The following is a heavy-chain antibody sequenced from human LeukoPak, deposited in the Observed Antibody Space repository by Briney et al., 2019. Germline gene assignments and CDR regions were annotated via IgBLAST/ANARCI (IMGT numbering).Heavy chain of an antibody. CDR3: ARDLFRGSSSWYGDDY. D-gene: IGHD6-13*01. J-gene: IGHJ4*02. Sequence: KASETLSLTCTVSGGSVSSSGHFWNWVRQAPGKGLEWVSSISSSSSYIYYADSVKGRFTISRDNAKNSLYLQMNSLRAEDTAVYYCARDLFRGSSSWYGDDYWGQGTLVTVSS. CDR1: GGSVSSSGHF. CDR2: ISSSSSYI. V-gene: IGHV3-21*01.